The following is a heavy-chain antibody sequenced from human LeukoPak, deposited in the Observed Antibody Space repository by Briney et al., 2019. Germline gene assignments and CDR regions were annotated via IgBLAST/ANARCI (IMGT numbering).Heavy chain of an antibody. D-gene: IGHD4-17*01. CDR3: GRIAYGDIR. J-gene: IGHJ4*02. CDR2: INEDGSVQ. V-gene: IGHV3-7*01. Sequence: GGSLRLSCAASGFSFSKFWMSWVRQAPGKGLEWVANINEDGSVQHYADSVKGRFTVSRDNAKNSLYVQLNSLRAADTALYYCGRIAYGDIRWGQGTLVTVSS. CDR1: GFSFSKFW.